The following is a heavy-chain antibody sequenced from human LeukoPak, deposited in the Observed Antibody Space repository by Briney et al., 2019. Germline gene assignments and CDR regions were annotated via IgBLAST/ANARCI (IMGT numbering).Heavy chain of an antibody. D-gene: IGHD3-22*01. CDR2: INPNSGGT. CDR3: ARYYYDSSGYPYFDY. V-gene: IGHV1-2*02. J-gene: IGHJ4*02. CDR1: GGAFISYA. Sequence: ASVKVSCKASGGAFISYAISWVRQAPGQGLEWMGWINPNSGGTNYAQKFQGRVTMTRDTSISTAYMELSRLRSDDTAVYYCARYYYDSSGYPYFDYWGQGTLVTVSS.